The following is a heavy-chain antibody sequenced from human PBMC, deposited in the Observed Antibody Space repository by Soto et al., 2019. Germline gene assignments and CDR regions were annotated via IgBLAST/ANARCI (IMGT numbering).Heavy chain of an antibody. CDR1: GASVNSGSYY. D-gene: IGHD3-22*01. J-gene: IGHJ4*02. CDR3: ARDSSGRHDY. CDR2: VHHSGTT. Sequence: QVQLQESGPGLLKPSETLSLTCTVSGASVNSGSYYWTWIRQPPGKGLEWIGFVHHSGTTHYNASLNSRVTISIDTSKNQFFLKLNSMTAADAAVYYCARDSSGRHDYWGQGTLVAVSS. V-gene: IGHV4-61*01.